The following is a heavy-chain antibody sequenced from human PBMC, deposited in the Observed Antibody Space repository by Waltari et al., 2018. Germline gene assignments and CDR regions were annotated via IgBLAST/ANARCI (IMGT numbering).Heavy chain of an antibody. CDR3: ASSPGYDFWSGYH. V-gene: IGHV1-8*03. Sequence: QVQLVQSGAEVQQPGASVQVSCKASGSTFTRSAINRVRQATGQGLEWMGWMNPNSGNTGYAQKFQGRVTITRNTSISTAYMELSSLRSEDTAVYYCASSPGYDFWSGYHWGQGTLVTVSS. J-gene: IGHJ4*02. CDR2: MNPNSGNT. CDR1: GSTFTRSA. D-gene: IGHD3-3*01.